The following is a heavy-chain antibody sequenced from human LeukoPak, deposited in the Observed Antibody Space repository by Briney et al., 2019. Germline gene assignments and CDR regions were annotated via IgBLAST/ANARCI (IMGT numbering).Heavy chain of an antibody. D-gene: IGHD2-2*01. V-gene: IGHV1-18*01. CDR2: ISVYNGNT. CDR3: AGGVGGYCSNTICFSY. J-gene: IGHJ4*02. Sequence: ASVNVSCKSSVYTFTSYGITWVRQAPGQGLEWMGWISVYNGNTNYAQKLQGRVTMTTDTSTSTAYMELRSLRSDDPAVYYCAGGVGGYCSNTICFSYWGQGTLVTVSS. CDR1: VYTFTSYG.